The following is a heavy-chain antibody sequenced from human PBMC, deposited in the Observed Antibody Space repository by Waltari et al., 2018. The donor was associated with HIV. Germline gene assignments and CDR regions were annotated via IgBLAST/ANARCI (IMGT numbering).Heavy chain of an antibody. V-gene: IGHV1-18*01. Sequence: QVHLVQSGAELRKRGASVTVSCKASGYTFTNYGITWVRQAPGQGLEWMGWISGYNGDKKYAQKVRGRVTMTTDTSTSTAYLEMGSLRFDDTAVYYCARDHYYGSSGYYSDYWGQGTLVTVSS. CDR2: ISGYNGDK. D-gene: IGHD3-22*01. CDR1: GYTFTNYG. J-gene: IGHJ4*02. CDR3: ARDHYYGSSGYYSDY.